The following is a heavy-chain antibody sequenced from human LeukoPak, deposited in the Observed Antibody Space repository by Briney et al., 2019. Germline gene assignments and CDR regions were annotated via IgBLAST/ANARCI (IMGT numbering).Heavy chain of an antibody. J-gene: IGHJ4*02. CDR2: ISYDGSNK. Sequence: ARSLTLSCAASGFTFSIYAMHWVRQAPGTVLEWVAVISYDGSNKYSADSVKGRFTISRDNSKITLYLQMNSMRAEDTAVYYCARGDYYDSSGYLGYWGQGTLVTVSS. D-gene: IGHD3-22*01. CDR3: ARGDYYDSSGYLGY. CDR1: GFTFSIYA. V-gene: IGHV3-30*04.